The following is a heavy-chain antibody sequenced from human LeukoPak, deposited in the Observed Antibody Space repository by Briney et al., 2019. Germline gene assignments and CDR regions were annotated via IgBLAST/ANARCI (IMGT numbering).Heavy chain of an antibody. J-gene: IGHJ3*01. CDR1: GFTFSSYW. V-gene: IGHV3-7*01. CDR2: IKQDGSEK. Sequence: GGSLRLSCAASGFTFSSYWMSWVRQAPGKGLEWVANIKQDGSEKYYVDSVKGRFTISRDNAKNSLYLQMNSLRAEDTAVYYCASGQPEYSSSWYVLPFWGQGTMVTVSS. D-gene: IGHD6-13*01. CDR3: ASGQPEYSSSWYVLPF.